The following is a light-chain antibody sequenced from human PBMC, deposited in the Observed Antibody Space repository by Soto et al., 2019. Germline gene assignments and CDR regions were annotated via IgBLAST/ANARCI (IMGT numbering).Light chain of an antibody. J-gene: IGLJ3*02. CDR1: SSDVGNYNY. V-gene: IGLV2-11*01. Sequence: QSALTQPRSVSGSPGQSVTISCTGTSSDVGNYNYVSWYQQYPGKAPKLMIYDVSKRPSGVPDRFSGSKSGNTASLTISGLQAEDEADYYCCSYAGSYTWVFGGGTKVTVL. CDR2: DVS. CDR3: CSYAGSYTWV.